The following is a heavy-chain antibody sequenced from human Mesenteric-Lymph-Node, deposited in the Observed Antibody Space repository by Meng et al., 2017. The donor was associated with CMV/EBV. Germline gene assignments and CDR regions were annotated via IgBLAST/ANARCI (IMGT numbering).Heavy chain of an antibody. CDR2: IFSVGSP. J-gene: IGHJ3*02. V-gene: IGHV4-59*01. CDR1: GASIGLYY. CDR3: ARDRRRGYAISYGGAFDI. D-gene: IGHD5-18*01. Sequence: SETLSLTCTVSGASIGLYYWSWIRQPPGKGLEWIGYIFSVGSPSYNPSLKSRVTMSLDTSTNQFSLTLSSVTAADTAVYYCARDRRRGYAISYGGAFDIWGPGTTVTVSS.